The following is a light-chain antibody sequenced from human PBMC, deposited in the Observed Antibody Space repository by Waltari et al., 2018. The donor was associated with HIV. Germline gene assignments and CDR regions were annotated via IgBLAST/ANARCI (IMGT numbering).Light chain of an antibody. V-gene: IGLV6-57*01. J-gene: IGLJ3*02. CDR3: QSYDSNNAV. CDR1: RGSIVSDY. Sequence: FMLTQPHSVSDFPGRTVIISCTRSRGSIVSDYVQWYQQRPGSSPTTVSHEDNYRASGVPDRFAGSTDTSSNSASLTISGLKTEDEADYYCQSYDSNNAVFGGGTKLTVL. CDR2: EDN.